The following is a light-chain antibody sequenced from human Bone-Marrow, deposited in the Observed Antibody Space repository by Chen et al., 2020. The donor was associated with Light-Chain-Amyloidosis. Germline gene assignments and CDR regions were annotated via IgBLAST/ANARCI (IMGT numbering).Light chain of an antibody. V-gene: IGLV4-69*01. CDR1: SGHSSYA. Sequence: QLVLTQSPSASASLGASVKLTCTLSSGHSSYAIAWHQQQPEKGPRYLMKLNSDGRHSKGDGIPDRFSGSSSGAEPYLTISSLQSEDEAYYYCQTWGPCIHGEVFGGGTKLTVL. J-gene: IGLJ2*01. CDR2: LNSDGRH. CDR3: QTWGPCIHGEV.